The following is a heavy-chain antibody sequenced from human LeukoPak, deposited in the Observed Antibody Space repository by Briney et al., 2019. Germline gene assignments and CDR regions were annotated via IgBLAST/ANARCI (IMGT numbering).Heavy chain of an antibody. CDR2: IYSDNT. D-gene: IGHD3-22*01. V-gene: IGHV3-53*01. J-gene: IGHJ5*02. Sequence: GGSLRLSCTVSGFTVSSNSMSWVRQAPGEGLEWVSFIYSDNTHYSDSVKGRFTISRDNSKNTLYLQMNSLRAEDTAVYYCARDDLLHRNWFDPWGQGTLVTVSS. CDR3: ARDDLLHRNWFDP. CDR1: GFTVSSNS.